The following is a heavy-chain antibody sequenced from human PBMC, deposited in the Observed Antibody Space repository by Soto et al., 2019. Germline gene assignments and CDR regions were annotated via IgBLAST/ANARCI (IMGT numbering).Heavy chain of an antibody. V-gene: IGHV1-3*01. D-gene: IGHD3-3*01. J-gene: IGHJ4*02. CDR3: ARESTIFGVVIGY. CDR1: GYTFTSYA. CDR2: INAGNGNT. Sequence: ASVKVSCKASGYTFTSYAMHWVRQAPGQRLEWMGWINAGNGNTKYSQKFQGRVTITRDTSASTAYMELSSLRSEDTAVYYCARESTIFGVVIGYWGQGTLVTVSS.